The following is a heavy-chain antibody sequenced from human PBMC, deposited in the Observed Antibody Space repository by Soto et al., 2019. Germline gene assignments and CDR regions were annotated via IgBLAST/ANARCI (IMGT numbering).Heavy chain of an antibody. J-gene: IGHJ2*01. CDR3: SRGSTGYCTSAGCPKGYFDL. D-gene: IGHD2-2*01. V-gene: IGHV4-30-2*01. CDR2: IYHSGST. Sequence: QLQLQESGSGLVKPSQTLSLTCAVSGGSISSGGYSWSWIRQPPGKVLEWIGYIYHSGSTYYNRPLQSPVPISVDRSNNQLSLELTYVTAADKAVSYCSRGSTGYCTSAGCPKGYFDLWGRGTLVTVSS. CDR1: GGSISSGGYS.